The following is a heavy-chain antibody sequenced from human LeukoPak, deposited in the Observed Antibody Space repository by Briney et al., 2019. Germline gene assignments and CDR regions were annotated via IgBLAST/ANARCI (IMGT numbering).Heavy chain of an antibody. D-gene: IGHD6-19*01. CDR2: ITWDSGTT. CDR1: GFTFDDYT. V-gene: IGHV3-43*01. J-gene: IGHJ4*02. Sequence: GGSLRLSCEASGFTFDDYTMHWVRQAPGKSLEWVSLITWDSGTTYYKDSVKGRFTISRDNSKNSLYLQMNSLRTEDTALYYCAKGYSSGWYPFDYWGQGTLVTVSS. CDR3: AKGYSSGWYPFDY.